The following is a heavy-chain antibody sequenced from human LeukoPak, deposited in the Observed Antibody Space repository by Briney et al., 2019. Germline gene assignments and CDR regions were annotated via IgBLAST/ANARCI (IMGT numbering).Heavy chain of an antibody. CDR3: ARIQTSYSSGWYTPPNFDY. Sequence: ASVKVSCKASGYTFTSYGISWVRQAPGQGLEWMRWISAYNGNTNYAQKLQGRVTMTTDTSTSTAYMELRSLRSDDTAVYYCARIQTSYSSGWYTPPNFDYWGQGTLVTVSS. J-gene: IGHJ4*02. V-gene: IGHV1-18*01. CDR1: GYTFTSYG. CDR2: ISAYNGNT. D-gene: IGHD6-19*01.